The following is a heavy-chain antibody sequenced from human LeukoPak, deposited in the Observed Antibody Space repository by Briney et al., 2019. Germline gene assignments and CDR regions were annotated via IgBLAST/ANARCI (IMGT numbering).Heavy chain of an antibody. Sequence: GGSLRLSCAASGFTFSTYWMAWVRQAPGKGLEWVANIKGDESAKHQADSVKGRFTISRDNALNSVYLQVSSPRGEDTAVYYCARDVGGSLDYWGQGTLVTVSS. J-gene: IGHJ4*02. V-gene: IGHV3-7*01. CDR3: ARDVGGSLDY. CDR1: GFTFSTYW. CDR2: IKGDESAK. D-gene: IGHD1-26*01.